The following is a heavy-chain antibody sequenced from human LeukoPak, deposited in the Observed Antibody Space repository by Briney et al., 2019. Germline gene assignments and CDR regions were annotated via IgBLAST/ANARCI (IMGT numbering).Heavy chain of an antibody. CDR2: ISGSGGST. Sequence: PGGSLRLSCAASGFTFSSYAMSWVRQAPGKGLEWVSAISGSGGSTYYSDSVKGRVTISRDNSKNTLYLQMDSLRAEDTAVYYCASVDILTGYYINDYWGQGTLVTVSS. CDR1: GFTFSSYA. J-gene: IGHJ4*02. CDR3: ASVDILTGYYINDY. V-gene: IGHV3-23*01. D-gene: IGHD3-9*01.